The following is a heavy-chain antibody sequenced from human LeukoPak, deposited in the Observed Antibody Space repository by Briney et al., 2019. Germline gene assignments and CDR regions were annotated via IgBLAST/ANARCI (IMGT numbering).Heavy chain of an antibody. Sequence: ASVKVSCKASGYTFANYAMNWVRQAPGQGLEWMGWIHPSTGNPTYAQGFTGRFVFSLDTSVSTTYLQISSLKAEDTAVYYCARAFQSLGGLSLPDYWGQGTLVTVSS. CDR3: ARAFQSLGGLSLPDY. V-gene: IGHV7-4-1*02. J-gene: IGHJ4*02. D-gene: IGHD3-16*02. CDR1: GYTFANYA. CDR2: IHPSTGNP.